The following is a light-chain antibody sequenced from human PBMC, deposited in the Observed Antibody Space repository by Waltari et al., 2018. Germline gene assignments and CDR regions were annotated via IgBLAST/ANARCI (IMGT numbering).Light chain of an antibody. J-gene: IGLJ3*02. CDR1: SSNIGNNY. V-gene: IGLV1-51*01. CDR2: DNK. Sequence: QSVLTQPPSVSAAPGQKVPISCSGSSSNIGNNYVSCYQQLPGTAPKLISYDNKKRPSGIPDRFSGSKSGTSATLGITGLQTGDEADYYCGTWDSSLSDWVFGGGTKLTVL. CDR3: GTWDSSLSDWV.